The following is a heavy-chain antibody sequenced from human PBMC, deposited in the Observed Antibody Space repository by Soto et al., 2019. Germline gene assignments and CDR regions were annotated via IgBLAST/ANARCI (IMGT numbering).Heavy chain of an antibody. D-gene: IGHD6-13*01. CDR3: TTDTSRHSSARVWFDP. CDR1: GFTFRSFT. V-gene: IGHV3-21*01. J-gene: IGHJ5*02. CDR2: ISSNSAYI. Sequence: GGSLRLSCAASGFTFRSFTMNWVRQAPGKGLEWVSTISSNSAYIYYTDALRGRFTISRDNAKNSLHLQMNSLRAEDTAVYYCTTDTSRHSSARVWFDPWGPGTLVTVSS.